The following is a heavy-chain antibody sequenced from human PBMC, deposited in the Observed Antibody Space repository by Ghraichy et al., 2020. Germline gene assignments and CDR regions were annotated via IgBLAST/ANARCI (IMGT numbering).Heavy chain of an antibody. D-gene: IGHD5-12*01. J-gene: IGHJ6*02. V-gene: IGHV3-53*01. CDR1: GFTVSSNY. CDR2: IYSGGST. CDR3: ASRLVAVFGYYYGMDV. Sequence: GGSLRLSCAAPGFTVSSNYMSWVRQAPGKGLEWVSVIYSGGSTYYADSVKGRFTISRDNSKNTLYLQMNSLRAEDTAVYYCASRLVAVFGYYYGMDVWGQGTTVTVSS.